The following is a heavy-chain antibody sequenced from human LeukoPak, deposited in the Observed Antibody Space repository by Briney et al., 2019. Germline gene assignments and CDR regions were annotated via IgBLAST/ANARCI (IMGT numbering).Heavy chain of an antibody. D-gene: IGHD4-23*01. J-gene: IGHJ2*01. CDR1: GFTFSSYE. CDR2: ISGSGDRT. CDR3: AKDLSPVGGNTLGYFDL. V-gene: IGHV3-23*01. Sequence: GGSLRLSCAASGFTFSSYEMNWVRQAPGKGLEWVSVISGSGDRTYYTDSVKGRFTISRDNSKKTLYLQMNSLRVEDTAVYFCAKDLSPVGGNTLGYFDLWGSAVWSLSPQ.